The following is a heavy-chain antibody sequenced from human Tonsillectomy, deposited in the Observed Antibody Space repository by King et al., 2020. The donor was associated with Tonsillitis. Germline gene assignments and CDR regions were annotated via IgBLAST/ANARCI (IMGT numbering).Heavy chain of an antibody. J-gene: IGHJ4*02. CDR2: ISSSGYTI. Sequence: VQLVESGGGLVNPGGSLRLSCAASGFTFSDYYMIWIRQAPGKGLEWVSYISSSGYTIYYADSVKGRFTISRDNAENSRYLQMNSLRAEDTAVYYCARAPYHNSSGYPFFGYWGQGALVTVTS. CDR1: GFTFSDYY. CDR3: ARAPYHNSSGYPFFGY. V-gene: IGHV3-11*01. D-gene: IGHD3-22*01.